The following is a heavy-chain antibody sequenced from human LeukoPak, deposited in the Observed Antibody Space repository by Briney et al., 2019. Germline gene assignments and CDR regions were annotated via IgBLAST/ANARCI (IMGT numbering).Heavy chain of an antibody. CDR1: GGSISSYY. V-gene: IGHV4-59*01. CDR3: ARSHSLWTSFDY. CDR2: IYYSGST. Sequence: SETLSLTCTVSGGSISSYYWSWIRQPPGKGLEWIGYIYYSGSTNYNPSLKSRVTISVDTSKNQFSLKLSSVTAADTAVYYCARSHSLWTSFDYWGQGTLVTVSS. J-gene: IGHJ4*02. D-gene: IGHD3/OR15-3a*01.